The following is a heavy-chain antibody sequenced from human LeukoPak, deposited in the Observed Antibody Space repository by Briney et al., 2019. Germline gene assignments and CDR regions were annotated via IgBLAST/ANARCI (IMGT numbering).Heavy chain of an antibody. CDR2: IKSKTDGGTT. CDR3: TSVGFGPYYFDN. Sequence: KSGGSLRLSCAASGFTFSSYSMNWVRQAPGKGLEWVGRIKSKTDGGTTDYAAPVKGRFTISRDDSKNTLYLQMNSLKTEDTAVYYCTSVGFGPYYFDNWGQGTLVTVSS. V-gene: IGHV3-15*01. CDR1: GFTFSSYS. J-gene: IGHJ4*02. D-gene: IGHD3-10*01.